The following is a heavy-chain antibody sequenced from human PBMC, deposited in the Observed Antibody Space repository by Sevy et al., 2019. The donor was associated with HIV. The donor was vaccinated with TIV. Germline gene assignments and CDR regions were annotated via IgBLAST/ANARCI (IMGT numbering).Heavy chain of an antibody. CDR1: GFTFSSYW. Sequence: GGSLRLSCAASGFTFSSYWMSWVRQAPGKGLEWVANIKQDGSEKYYVDSVKGRFTISRDNAKNSLYLQMNSLRAEDTAVYYCARDKEVRELTFDYWGQGTLVTVSS. D-gene: IGHD1-7*01. V-gene: IGHV3-7*01. CDR3: ARDKEVRELTFDY. J-gene: IGHJ4*02. CDR2: IKQDGSEK.